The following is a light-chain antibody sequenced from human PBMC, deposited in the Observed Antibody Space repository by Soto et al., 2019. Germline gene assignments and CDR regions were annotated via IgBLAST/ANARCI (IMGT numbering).Light chain of an antibody. V-gene: IGKV3-11*01. CDR1: QSVRSY. J-gene: IGKJ3*01. CDR3: QQRSDWPLT. CDR2: DAS. Sequence: EIVLTQSPATLSLSPGERATLSCRASQSVRSYLAWYQQKPGQPPRLLIYDASKRATDTPVRFSGSGSGTDFTLTISIREPEDFAIYSCQQRSDWPLTFGPGTKVEIK.